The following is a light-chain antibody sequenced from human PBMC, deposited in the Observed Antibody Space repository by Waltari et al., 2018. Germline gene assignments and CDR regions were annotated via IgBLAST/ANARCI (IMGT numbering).Light chain of an antibody. Sequence: DIQMTQSPSSLSPSVGERATITCRASQSISSHLNWYQQKPGKAPKLLIYAASSLQSGVPSRFSGSGSGTDFTLTISSLQPEDFATYYCQQSYSTPMYTFGQGTKLEIK. V-gene: IGKV1-39*01. CDR3: QQSYSTPMYT. J-gene: IGKJ2*01. CDR1: QSISSH. CDR2: AAS.